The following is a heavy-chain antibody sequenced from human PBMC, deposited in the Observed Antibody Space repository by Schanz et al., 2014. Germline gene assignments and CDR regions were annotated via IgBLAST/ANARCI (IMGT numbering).Heavy chain of an antibody. J-gene: IGHJ3*02. Sequence: EVQLEESGGGLVKPGGSLTLSCAASRLNFNNAWMHWVRQAPGKGLEWLSYISRDGTTSYYADSVKSRFTISRDNAKNSLYLEMTSLRVEDTAVYYCARWRVGGLNILADDYDIWGQGTVVTVSS. CDR1: RLNFNNAW. CDR3: ARWRVGGLNILADDYDI. D-gene: IGHD5-12*01. V-gene: IGHV3-48*04. CDR2: ISRDGTTS.